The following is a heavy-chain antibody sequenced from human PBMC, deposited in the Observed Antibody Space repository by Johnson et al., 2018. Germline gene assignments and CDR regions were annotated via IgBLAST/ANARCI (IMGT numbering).Heavy chain of an antibody. CDR1: GFTFSSYS. Sequence: VQLVESGGGLVKPGGSLRLSCAASGFTFSSYSMNWVRQAPGKGLEWVSSMSSSSSYIYYSDSVKGRYTISRDNAKNSLYLQMNSLRAEDTAVYYCARGCSYTSCYRTDYFQHWGQGTLVTVSS. CDR3: ARGCSYTSCYRTDYFQH. V-gene: IGHV3-21*01. J-gene: IGHJ1*01. CDR2: MSSSSSYI. D-gene: IGHD2-2*02.